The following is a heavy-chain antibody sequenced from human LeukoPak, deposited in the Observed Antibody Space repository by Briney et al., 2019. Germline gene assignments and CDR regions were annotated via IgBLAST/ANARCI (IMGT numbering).Heavy chain of an antibody. Sequence: LSGGSLRLSCTGSGFTFGDYAMNWVRQAPGKGLEWVGFIRSKNYGGTTEYAASVKGRFTISRDDSRSIAYLQMNSLKTEDTAVYYCTRVIVATKDYWGQETLVTVSS. D-gene: IGHD5-12*01. J-gene: IGHJ4*02. CDR3: TRVIVATKDY. V-gene: IGHV3-49*04. CDR2: IRSKNYGGTT. CDR1: GFTFGDYA.